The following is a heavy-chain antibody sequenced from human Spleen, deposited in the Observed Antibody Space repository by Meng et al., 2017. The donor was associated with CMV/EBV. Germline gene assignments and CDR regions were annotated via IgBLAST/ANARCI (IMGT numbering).Heavy chain of an antibody. CDR1: GFTFDDYT. Sequence: GGSLRLSCAASGFTFDDYTMHWVRQAPGKGLEWVSLISWDGGSTYYADSVKGRFTISRDNSKNSLYLQMNSLRTEDTALYYCAKGYGSGSYSTGSDYWGQGTLVTVSS. J-gene: IGHJ4*02. CDR2: ISWDGGST. D-gene: IGHD3-10*01. CDR3: AKGYGSGSYSTGSDY. V-gene: IGHV3-43*01.